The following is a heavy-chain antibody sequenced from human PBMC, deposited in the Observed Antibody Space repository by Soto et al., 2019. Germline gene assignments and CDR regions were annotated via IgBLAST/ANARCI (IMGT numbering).Heavy chain of an antibody. CDR2: IAYDGRNK. V-gene: IGHV3-30*04. CDR3: ARDRWEFGAVTPIDS. D-gene: IGHD3-3*01. CDR1: GFTFTNYD. J-gene: IGHJ4*02. Sequence: QVQLVESGGGVVQPGRSLRLSCAASGFTFTNYDMHWVRQAPGKGLEWVAVIAYDGRNKYYADSVKGRFTISRDNSKNTLYLQMNSLRAEDTAVYYCARDRWEFGAVTPIDSWGQGTLVTVSS.